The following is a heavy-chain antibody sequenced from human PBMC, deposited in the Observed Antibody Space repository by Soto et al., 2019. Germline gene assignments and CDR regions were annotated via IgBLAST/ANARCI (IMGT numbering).Heavy chain of an antibody. CDR2: ISSSSSYI. J-gene: IGHJ4*02. CDR1: GFTFSSYS. Sequence: GGSLRLSCAASGFTFSSYSMNWVRQAPGKGLEWVSSISSSSSYIYYADSVKGRFTISRDNAKNSLYLQMNSLRAEDTAVYYCARDPTPRSSSPGGTDYWGQGTLVTVSS. V-gene: IGHV3-21*01. CDR3: ARDPTPRSSSPGGTDY. D-gene: IGHD6-13*01.